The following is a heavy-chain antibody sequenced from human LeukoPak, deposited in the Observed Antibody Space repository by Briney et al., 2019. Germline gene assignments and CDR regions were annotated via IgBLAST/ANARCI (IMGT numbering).Heavy chain of an antibody. J-gene: IGHJ4*02. V-gene: IGHV3-30-3*01. CDR3: ARDSFRSANNSFDY. D-gene: IGHD1/OR15-1a*01. CDR2: ISYDGSNK. CDR1: GFIFSSFA. Sequence: GRSLRLSCAASGFIFSSFAMHWVRQAPGKGLEWVAVISYDGSNKNYADSVKGRFTISRDNSKNTLYLQMNSLRAEDTAVYCCARDSFRSANNSFDYWGQGTLVTVSS.